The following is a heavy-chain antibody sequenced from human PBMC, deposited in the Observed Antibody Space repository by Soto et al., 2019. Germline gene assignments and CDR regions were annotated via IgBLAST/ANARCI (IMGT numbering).Heavy chain of an antibody. CDR1: GYNFDKYA. J-gene: IGHJ4*02. Sequence: QIQLVQSGAEVKKPGASVNISCKASGYNFDKYAIMWVRQARGQGVERLGWISAFNGNKNQAQKVQARRTLTTDTSTKTAHMELRSLTSDGTAVYYCGRVLSVTYFDELDFWGQGTLVTVSS. D-gene: IGHD3-22*01. V-gene: IGHV1-18*01. CDR2: ISAFNGNK. CDR3: GRVLSVTYFDELDF.